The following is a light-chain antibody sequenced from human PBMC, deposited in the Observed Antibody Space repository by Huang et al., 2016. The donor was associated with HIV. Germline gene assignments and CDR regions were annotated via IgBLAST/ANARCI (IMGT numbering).Light chain of an antibody. V-gene: IGKV2-28*01. CDR3: MQALQTPLT. CDR2: LGA. CDR1: QSLLHNNGYNY. Sequence: DIEMTQSPLSLPVTPGESASISCWSSQSLLHNNGYNYLDWYLQKPGQSPQLLIFLGANRAAGVPDRFSGSGSGTDFTLKISRVEAEDVGIYYCMQALQTPLTFGGGTKVDIK. J-gene: IGKJ4*01.